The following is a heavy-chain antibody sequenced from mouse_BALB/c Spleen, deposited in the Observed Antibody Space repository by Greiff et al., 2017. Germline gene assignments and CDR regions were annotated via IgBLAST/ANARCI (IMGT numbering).Heavy chain of an antibody. CDR1: GFTFSNYW. D-gene: IGHD1-1*01. V-gene: IGHV6-6*02. CDR2: IRLKSNNYAT. J-gene: IGHJ3*01. CDR3: TKYYYGSSFAY. Sequence: EVKLEESGGGLVQPGGSMKLSCVASGFTFSNYWMNWVRQSPEKGLEWVAEIRLKSNNYATHYAESVKGRFTISRDDSKSSVYLQMNNLRAEDTGIYYCTKYYYGSSFAYWGQGTLVTVSA.